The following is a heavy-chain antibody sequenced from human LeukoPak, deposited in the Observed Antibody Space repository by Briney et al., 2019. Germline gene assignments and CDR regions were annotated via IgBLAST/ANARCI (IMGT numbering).Heavy chain of an antibody. J-gene: IGHJ6*03. CDR3: ARGYIGNSGRYYYYYMDV. Sequence: SETLSLTCAVSAYSISSGYHWGWIRQPPGKGLEWIGSISRSRSTYYSPSLKGRVTMSVDSSKNEFSLNLSSVTAADTAVYYCARGYIGNSGRYYYYYMDVWGKGTTVTVSS. V-gene: IGHV4-38-2*01. CDR1: AYSISSGYH. CDR2: ISRSRST. D-gene: IGHD1-26*01.